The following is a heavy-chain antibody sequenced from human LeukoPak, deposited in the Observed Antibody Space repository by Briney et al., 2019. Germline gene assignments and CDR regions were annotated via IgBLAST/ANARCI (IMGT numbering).Heavy chain of an antibody. CDR3: TRPLDYDSSGYYYGYYFDY. D-gene: IGHD3-22*01. CDR1: GFTFSSYW. Sequence: PGGSLRLSCAASGFTFSSYWMSWVRQAPGKGLEWVANIKQDGSEKYYVDSVKGRFTISRDNAKNSLYLQMNSLRAEDTAVYYCTRPLDYDSSGYYYGYYFDYWGQGTLVTVSS. V-gene: IGHV3-7*01. J-gene: IGHJ4*02. CDR2: IKQDGSEK.